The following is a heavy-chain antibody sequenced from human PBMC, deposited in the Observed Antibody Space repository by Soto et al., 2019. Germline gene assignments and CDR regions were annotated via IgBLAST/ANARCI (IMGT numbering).Heavy chain of an antibody. Sequence: QVQLQESGPGLVKPSQTLSLTCTVSGGSISSGDYYWSWIRQPPGKGLEWIGYIYYSGSTYYNPSLKSRVTISLDTSENQFSLKLSSVTAADTAVYYCARGEYYDSSGYYYEDYWGQGTLVTVSS. V-gene: IGHV4-30-4*01. J-gene: IGHJ4*02. D-gene: IGHD3-22*01. CDR3: ARGEYYDSSGYYYEDY. CDR2: IYYSGST. CDR1: GGSISSGDYY.